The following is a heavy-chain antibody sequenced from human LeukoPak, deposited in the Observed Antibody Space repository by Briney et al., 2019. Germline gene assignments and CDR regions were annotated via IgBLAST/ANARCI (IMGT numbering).Heavy chain of an antibody. J-gene: IGHJ5*02. CDR3: ASLNYDFWSGYYPGNWFDP. CDR2: IITIFGTA. Sequence: ASVKVSCKASGGTFISYAISWVRQAPGQGLEWMGGIITIFGTANYAQKFQGRVTITTDESTSTAYMELSSLRSEDTAVYYCASLNYDFWSGYYPGNWFDPWGQGTLVTVSS. D-gene: IGHD3-3*01. CDR1: GGTFISYA. V-gene: IGHV1-69*05.